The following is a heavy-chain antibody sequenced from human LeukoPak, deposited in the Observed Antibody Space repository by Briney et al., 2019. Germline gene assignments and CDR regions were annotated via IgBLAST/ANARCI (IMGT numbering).Heavy chain of an antibody. CDR1: GGSISSGGYY. CDR3: ARAIPNDYAQTDYFDY. Sequence: SQTLSLTCTVSGGSISSGGYYWSWIRQPPGKGLEWIGYIYHSGSTYYNPSLKSRVTISVDRSKNQFSLKLSSVTAADTAVYYCARAIPNDYAQTDYFDYWGQGTLVTVSS. J-gene: IGHJ4*02. D-gene: IGHD4-17*01. V-gene: IGHV4-30-2*01. CDR2: IYHSGST.